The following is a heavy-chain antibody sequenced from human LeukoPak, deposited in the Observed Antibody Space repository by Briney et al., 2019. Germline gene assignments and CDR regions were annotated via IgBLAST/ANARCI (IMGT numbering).Heavy chain of an antibody. CDR1: GFRFSDFS. CDR2: IGIDSGNT. CDR3: ARDYKYAFDN. J-gene: IGHJ4*02. Sequence: GGSLRLSCAASGFRFSDFSMNWVRQAPGKGLEWISYIGIDSGNTNYADSVKGRFTISGDKAKNSLYLQMNSLRVEDTAVYYCARDYKYAFDNWGQGTLVTVSS. D-gene: IGHD5-24*01. V-gene: IGHV3-48*01.